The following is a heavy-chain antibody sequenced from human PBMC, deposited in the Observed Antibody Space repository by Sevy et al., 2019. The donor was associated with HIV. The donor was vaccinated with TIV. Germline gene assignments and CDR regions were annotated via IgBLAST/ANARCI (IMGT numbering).Heavy chain of an antibody. Sequence: LSLTCAASGFTPSTYGMHWVRQAPGKGLEWVVVIGYDGSNKYYADSVKGRFTISRDNSKNTLFLQMDSLRAEDTAVYYCARDPRMYGDYLLAYFDSWGQGTLVTVSS. CDR2: IGYDGSNK. CDR3: ARDPRMYGDYLLAYFDS. CDR1: GFTPSTYG. J-gene: IGHJ4*02. V-gene: IGHV3-33*01. D-gene: IGHD2-8*01.